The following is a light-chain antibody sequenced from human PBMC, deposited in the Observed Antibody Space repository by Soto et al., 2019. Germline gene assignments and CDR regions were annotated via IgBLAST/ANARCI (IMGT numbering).Light chain of an antibody. CDR2: DAS. J-gene: IGKJ1*01. V-gene: IGKV3-11*01. CDR3: QQRTDRPPWT. Sequence: EIVLTQSPATLSLSPGERATLSCRASQSIGLAIAWYQHKPGQAPRLLIFDASQRATGIPARFRGSGSGTDFTLSISSLEPEDFAVYYCQQRTDRPPWTFGQGTKVEMK. CDR1: QSIGLA.